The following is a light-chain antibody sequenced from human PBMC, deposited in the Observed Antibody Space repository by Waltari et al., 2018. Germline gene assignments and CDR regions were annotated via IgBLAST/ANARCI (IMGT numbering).Light chain of an antibody. V-gene: IGLV1-40*01. CDR1: GSNIGAGYD. Sequence: SGAPGQRVTISCTGSGSNIGAGYDVHWYQQLPRAAPKLLIYGSSTRPLGVPDRFFGSTSGTSASLAITGLQAEDEADYYCQSYDTSLSVVFGGGTKLTVL. CDR2: GSS. CDR3: QSYDTSLSVV. J-gene: IGLJ3*02.